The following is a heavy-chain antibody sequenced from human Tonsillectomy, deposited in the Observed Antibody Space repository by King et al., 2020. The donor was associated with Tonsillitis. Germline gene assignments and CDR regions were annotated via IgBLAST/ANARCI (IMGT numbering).Heavy chain of an antibody. CDR3: ARGRYSNAGMEV. D-gene: IGHD5-18*01. V-gene: IGHV1-8*01. CDR2: MNPYSDNT. CDR1: GYTFTSYD. Sequence: VQLVESGAEVKKPGASVKVSCKASGYTFTSYDVIWVRQATGQGLEWMGRMNPYSDNTGYAQEFEGRVTMTRNTPISTAYMELSSLTSEDTAVYYCARGRYSNAGMEVWGQGTTVIVS. J-gene: IGHJ6*02.